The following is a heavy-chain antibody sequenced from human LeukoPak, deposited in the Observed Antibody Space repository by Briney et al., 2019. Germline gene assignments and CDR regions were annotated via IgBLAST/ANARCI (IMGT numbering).Heavy chain of an antibody. V-gene: IGHV6-1*01. J-gene: IGHJ4*02. Sequence: SPTLSLTCAISGDSVSINSAAWNWIRQSPWRGLEWLGWTQYRSQWSYEYAVSVKSRITITPYTSKNQFSLQLNSVTPDDRAVYYWARESVERRFDYWGQGTLVTVSS. D-gene: IGHD5-24*01. CDR2: TQYRSQWSY. CDR3: ARESVERRFDY. CDR1: GDSVSINSAA.